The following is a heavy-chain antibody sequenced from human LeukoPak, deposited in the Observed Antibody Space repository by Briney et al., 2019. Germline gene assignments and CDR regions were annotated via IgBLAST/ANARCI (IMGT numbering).Heavy chain of an antibody. J-gene: IGHJ6*03. CDR3: ARVGHFWSGYFACYYMDV. V-gene: IGHV1-8*01. D-gene: IGHD3-3*02. CDR1: GYTFTSYD. CDR2: MNPNSGNT. Sequence: ASVKVSCKASGYTFTSYDINWVRQATGQGLEWMGWMNPNSGNTGYAQKFQGRVTMTRNTSMSTAYMELSSLRSEDTAVYYCARVGHFWSGYFACYYMDVWGKGTTVTVSS.